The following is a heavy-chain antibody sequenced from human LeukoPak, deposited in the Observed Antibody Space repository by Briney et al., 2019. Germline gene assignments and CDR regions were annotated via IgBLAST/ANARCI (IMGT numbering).Heavy chain of an antibody. Sequence: PGGSLRLSCAASGFTFSSYWMHWVRQAPGKGLVWVSAISGSGGSTYYADSVKGRFTISRDNSKSTLYLQMNSLRAEDTAVYYCAKDRTAWYYDSSGPGDYWGQGTLVTVSS. CDR3: AKDRTAWYYDSSGPGDY. CDR2: ISGSGGST. V-gene: IGHV3-23*01. D-gene: IGHD3-22*01. J-gene: IGHJ4*02. CDR1: GFTFSSYW.